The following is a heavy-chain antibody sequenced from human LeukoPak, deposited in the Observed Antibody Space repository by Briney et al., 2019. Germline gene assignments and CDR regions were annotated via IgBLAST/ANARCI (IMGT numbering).Heavy chain of an antibody. J-gene: IGHJ4*02. D-gene: IGHD1-7*01. CDR1: GYTFTSNW. CDR3: ASEGTTGGYYDY. CDR2: IYPGDSDT. V-gene: IGHV5-51*01. Sequence: GESLKISCKGSGYTFTSNWIAWVRQMPGKGVEGMGIIYPGDSDTRYGPSFQGQVTISVDNSISTAYLQWSSLKASDSAKYYCASEGTTGGYYDYWGQGTQVTVSS.